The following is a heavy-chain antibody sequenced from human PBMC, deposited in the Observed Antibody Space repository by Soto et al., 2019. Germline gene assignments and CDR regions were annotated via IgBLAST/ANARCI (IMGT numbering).Heavy chain of an antibody. J-gene: IGHJ3*01. CDR3: AKKGLGSLATYCNYGDCHYAFDL. Sequence: EVQLLESGGGLVQPGGSLRLSCAASGFTFTNYAMSWVRQAPGRGLGWVSTVSGGGDGTYYADSVKGRFRTSRDNSRKTVYLQMHSLRAEDTAVYYCAKKGLGSLATYCNYGDCHYAFDLWGQGTIVTVSS. CDR2: VSGGGDGT. CDR1: GFTFTNYA. V-gene: IGHV3-23*01. D-gene: IGHD2-21*02.